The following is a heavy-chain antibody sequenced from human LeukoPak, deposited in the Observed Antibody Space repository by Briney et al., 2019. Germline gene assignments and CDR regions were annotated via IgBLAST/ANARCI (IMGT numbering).Heavy chain of an antibody. Sequence: ASVKVSCKASGYTFTSYYMHWVRQAPGQGLEWMGIINPSGGSTSYAQKFQGRVTMTRDTSTSTVYMELSSLRSEDTAVYYCARDIPHYDFWSGYSYYFDYWGQGTLVTVSS. J-gene: IGHJ4*02. CDR3: ARDIPHYDFWSGYSYYFDY. V-gene: IGHV1-46*01. CDR2: INPSGGST. D-gene: IGHD3-3*01. CDR1: GYTFTSYY.